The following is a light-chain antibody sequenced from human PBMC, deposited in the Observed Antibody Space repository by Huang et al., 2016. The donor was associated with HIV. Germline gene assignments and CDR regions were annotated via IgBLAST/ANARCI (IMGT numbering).Light chain of an antibody. CDR1: QSISSSY. CDR3: QHYGNSPWT. J-gene: IGKJ1*01. CDR2: AAS. Sequence: EVVLTQSPGTLSLSPGERATLSCRASQSISSSYLAWYQQKGGQAPRLLIYAASDRATGIPDRFSASGSGTDFTLTISRLDPEDFAVYYCQHYGNSPWTFGRGTKVE. V-gene: IGKV3-20*01.